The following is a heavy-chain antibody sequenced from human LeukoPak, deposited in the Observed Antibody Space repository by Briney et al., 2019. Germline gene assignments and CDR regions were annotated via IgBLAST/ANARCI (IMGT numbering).Heavy chain of an antibody. D-gene: IGHD3-22*01. J-gene: IGHJ5*02. CDR3: EIRVTYVRIGYYSAPANWFDP. V-gene: IGHV1-18*01. CDR2: ISTYNGNT. Sequence: ASVKVSCKASGYPFISYVITWVRQAPGQGLEWMGWISTYNGNTSYTQKFQGRVTMTTDTSTSTVYMDQRSLRSDDTAVYYCEIRVTYVRIGYYSAPANWFDPWGQGTLVTVSS. CDR1: GYPFISYV.